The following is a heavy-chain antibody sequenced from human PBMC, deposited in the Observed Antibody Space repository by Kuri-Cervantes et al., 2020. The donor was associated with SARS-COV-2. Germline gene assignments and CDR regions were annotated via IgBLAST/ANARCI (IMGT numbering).Heavy chain of an antibody. Sequence: SQTLSLTCAVSGGSFGGYYWNWIRQPPGKGLEWIGEITPSGSTNYNPSLKSRVTISVDTSKNQFSLKLSSVTAADTAVYYCARGLRWQQPHRNYYYYGMDVWGQGTTVTVSS. V-gene: IGHV4-34*01. CDR1: GGSFGGYY. J-gene: IGHJ6*02. CDR2: ITPSGST. CDR3: ARGLRWQQPHRNYYYYGMDV. D-gene: IGHD5-24*01.